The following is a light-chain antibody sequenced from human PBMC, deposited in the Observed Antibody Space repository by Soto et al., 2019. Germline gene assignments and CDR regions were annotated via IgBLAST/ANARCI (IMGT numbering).Light chain of an antibody. J-gene: IGLJ7*01. CDR1: SSDVGSHNF. Sequence: QSALTQPASVSGSPGQSITISCTGTSSDVGSHNFVSWYQQHPGQAPKLMIYEVSKRPLGVSARFSASKSDNTASLTISGLQAEDEADYYCCSYGGSRAVFGGGTQLTVL. CDR3: CSYGGSRAV. CDR2: EVS. V-gene: IGLV2-23*02.